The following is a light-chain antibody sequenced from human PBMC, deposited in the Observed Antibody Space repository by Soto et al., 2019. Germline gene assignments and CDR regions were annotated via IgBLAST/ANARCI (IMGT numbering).Light chain of an antibody. CDR2: LGS. CDR3: MQALQTPLT. J-gene: IGKJ2*01. Sequence: DIVMTQSPLSLPVTPGEPASISCRSSQSLLHSNGYKYLDWYLQKPGQSPQLLIYLGSNRASGVPDRFSGSGAGTDFTLKITNVEAEDVGIYYCMQALQTPLTFGQGTKLEIK. CDR1: QSLLHSNGYKY. V-gene: IGKV2-28*01.